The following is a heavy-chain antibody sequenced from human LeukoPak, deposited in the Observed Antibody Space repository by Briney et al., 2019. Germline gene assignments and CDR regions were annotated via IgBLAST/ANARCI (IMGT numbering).Heavy chain of an antibody. Sequence: GGSLRLSCAASGFTFSTYWMSWVRQAPGKGLEWVASIKYDGSEKYYVDSVKGRFTISRDNAKNSLYLKMSSLSAEDTAVYSCARGKSDIDFWGQGTLVNVSS. CDR3: ARGKSDIDF. D-gene: IGHD2-21*02. CDR2: IKYDGSEK. V-gene: IGHV3-7*01. J-gene: IGHJ4*02. CDR1: GFTFSTYW.